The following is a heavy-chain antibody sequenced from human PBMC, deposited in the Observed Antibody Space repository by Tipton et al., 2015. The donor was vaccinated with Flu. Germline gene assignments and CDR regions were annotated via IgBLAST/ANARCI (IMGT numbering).Heavy chain of an antibody. J-gene: IGHJ4*02. D-gene: IGHD3-16*01. CDR3: ARGFIRLCDF. CDR1: GFTFSSYE. V-gene: IGHV3-48*03. CDR2: ITPSGTTK. Sequence: AVSGFTFSSYEINWVRQAPGKGLEWVSYITPSGTTKYYADAVKGRFTISRDNAKNSLYLQMNSLRAEDTAVYYCARGFIRLCDFWGRGTLVTVSS.